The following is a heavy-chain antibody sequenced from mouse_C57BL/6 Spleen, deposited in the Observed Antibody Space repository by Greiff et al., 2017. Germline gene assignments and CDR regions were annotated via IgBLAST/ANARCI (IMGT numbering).Heavy chain of an antibody. CDR1: GYSFTDYN. Sequence: VQLKESGPELVKPGASVKISCKASGYSFTDYNMNWVKQSNGKSLEWIGVINPNYGTTSYNQKFKGKATLTVDQSSSTAYMQLNSLTSEDSAVYYCARSTLYDGYYGAMDYWGQGTSVTVSS. J-gene: IGHJ4*01. V-gene: IGHV1-39*01. CDR2: INPNYGTT. CDR3: ARSTLYDGYYGAMDY. D-gene: IGHD2-3*01.